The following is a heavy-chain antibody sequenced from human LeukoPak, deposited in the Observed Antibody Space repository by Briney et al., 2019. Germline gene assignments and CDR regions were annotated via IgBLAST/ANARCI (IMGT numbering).Heavy chain of an antibody. Sequence: RASETLSLTCTVSGGSISSGGYYWSWIRQHPGKGLEWIGYIYYSGSTYYNPSLKSRVTISVDTSKNQFSLKLSSVTAADTAVYYCARRSTNHYYHPRNLGFDYWGQGTLVTVSS. CDR1: GGSISSGGYY. V-gene: IGHV4-31*03. J-gene: IGHJ4*02. CDR2: IYYSGST. D-gene: IGHD1-26*01. CDR3: ARRSTNHYYHPRNLGFDY.